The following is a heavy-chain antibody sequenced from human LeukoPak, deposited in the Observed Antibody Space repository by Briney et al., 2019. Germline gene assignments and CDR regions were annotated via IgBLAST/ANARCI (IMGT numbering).Heavy chain of an antibody. CDR2: ISHSGST. J-gene: IGHJ1*01. Sequence: PSETLSLTCAVNGGSFSGYYWSWIRQPPGKGLEWIGEISHSGSTNYNPSLKSRVTISVDTSKNQFSLRVSSVTAADTAVYYCARRDSRSGPIQRWGQGTLVTVSS. CDR3: ARRDSRSGPIQR. CDR1: GGSFSGYY. V-gene: IGHV4-34*01. D-gene: IGHD3-22*01.